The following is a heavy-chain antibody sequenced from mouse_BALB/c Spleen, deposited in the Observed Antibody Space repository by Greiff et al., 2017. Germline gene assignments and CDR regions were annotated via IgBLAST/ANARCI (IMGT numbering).Heavy chain of an antibody. D-gene: IGHD2-1*01. V-gene: IGHV1S41*01. CDR3: ARERDYGNYAMDY. CDR1: GYTFTSYW. CDR2: IAPGSGST. J-gene: IGHJ4*01. Sequence: LVKPGASVKLSCKASGYTFTSYWINWIKQRPGQGLEWIGRIAPGSGSTYYNEMFKGKATLTVDTSSSTAYIQLSSLSSEDSAVYFCARERDYGNYAMDYWGQGTSVTVSS.